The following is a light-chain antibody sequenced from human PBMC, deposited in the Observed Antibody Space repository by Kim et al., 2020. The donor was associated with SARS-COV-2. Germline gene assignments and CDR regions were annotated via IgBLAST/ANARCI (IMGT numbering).Light chain of an antibody. CDR1: QGINNW. CDR2: AAS. V-gene: IGKV1-12*01. CDR3: QQDNSFPIT. J-gene: IGKJ5*01. Sequence: DIQMTQSPSSVSASVGDRVTITCRASQGINNWLAWYQQKPGKAPKLLISAASNLERGVPSRFSGSGSGTDFTLTISGLQPEDVATYYCQQDNSFPITLGQGTRVEIK.